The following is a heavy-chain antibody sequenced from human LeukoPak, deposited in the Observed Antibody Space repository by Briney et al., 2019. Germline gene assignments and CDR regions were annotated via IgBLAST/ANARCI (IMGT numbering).Heavy chain of an antibody. CDR1: GYTFTSYY. Sequence: ASVKVSCTASGYTFTSYYMHWVRQAPGQGLEWMGIINPSGGSTSYAQKFQGRVTMTRDTSTSTVYMELSSLRSEDTAVYYCARDLSGSGSPPPYYGMDVWGQGTTVTVSS. CDR2: INPSGGST. CDR3: ARDLSGSGSPPPYYGMDV. D-gene: IGHD3-10*01. J-gene: IGHJ6*02. V-gene: IGHV1-46*01.